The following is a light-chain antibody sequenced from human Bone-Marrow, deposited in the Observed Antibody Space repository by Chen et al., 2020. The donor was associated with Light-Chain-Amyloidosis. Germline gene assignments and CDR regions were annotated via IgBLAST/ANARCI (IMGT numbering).Light chain of an antibody. CDR3: SSYAGGTNLV. V-gene: IGLV2-8*01. CDR2: EDT. J-gene: IGLJ1*01. Sequence: QSALTQPPSASGSPGQSVTISCTGTSSDVGGYNYVSCYQQHPGKAPQFMIDEDTQRPSGVPDRFSGSKSDNTASLTVSGLQAEDEADYYCSSYAGGTNLVFGTGTKVTVL. CDR1: SSDVGGYNY.